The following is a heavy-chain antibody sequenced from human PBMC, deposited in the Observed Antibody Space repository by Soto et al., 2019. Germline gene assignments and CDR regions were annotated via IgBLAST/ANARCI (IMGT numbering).Heavy chain of an antibody. CDR1: GGIFSSNT. V-gene: IGHV1-69*06. Sequence: QVYLVQSGAEVKKPGSSVKISCKASGGIFSSNTINWVRQAAGQGLEWMGGIIPLFGTANYAEKFQGRVTITADKSTKTEYMELTSVRSEDTAVYYCASKAACGGDCYAFDSWGQGTLVTVSS. CDR3: ASKAACGGDCYAFDS. D-gene: IGHD2-21*02. CDR2: IIPLFGTA. J-gene: IGHJ4*02.